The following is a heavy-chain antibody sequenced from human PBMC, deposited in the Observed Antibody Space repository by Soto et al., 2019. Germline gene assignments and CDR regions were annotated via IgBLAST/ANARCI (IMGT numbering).Heavy chain of an antibody. J-gene: IGHJ4*02. Sequence: GGSLRLSCAASGFTFSSYAMHWVRQAPGKGLEWVALISYDGSDKDYADSVKGRFTISRDNSRNTLFLQMNSLRAEDTAVYYCASHSHKPDDSSGYYRSPAYCRQXPLVTVSS. V-gene: IGHV3-30-3*01. CDR3: ASHSHKPDDSSGYYRSPAY. CDR2: ISYDGSDK. CDR1: GFTFSSYA. D-gene: IGHD3-22*01.